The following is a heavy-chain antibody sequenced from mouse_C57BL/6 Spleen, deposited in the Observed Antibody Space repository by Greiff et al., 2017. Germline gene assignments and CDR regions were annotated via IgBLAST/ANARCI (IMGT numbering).Heavy chain of an antibody. Sequence: QVQLQQSGAELVQPGASVKLSCKASGYTFTSYWMHWVLQTPGQGLEWIAMIHPNSGSPKYNEKLKSKDTFTVAKYTSTSTMQLRSLTSEVSAVYYCARKDRYTHYWGQGATRPVST. J-gene: IGHJ2*01. V-gene: IGHV1-64*01. CDR2: IHPNSGSP. D-gene: IGHD2-14*01. CDR3: ARKDRYTHY. CDR1: GYTFTSYW.